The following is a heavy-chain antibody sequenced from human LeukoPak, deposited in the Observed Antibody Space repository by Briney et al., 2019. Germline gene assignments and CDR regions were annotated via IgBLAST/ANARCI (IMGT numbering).Heavy chain of an antibody. CDR1: GFTFSSYA. Sequence: PGGSLRLSCSASGFTFSSYAMHWVRQAPGKGLEHVSAISSNGGSTYYADSVKGRFTISRDNSKNTLYLQMSSLRAEDTAVYYCVKARSDHYYDNDAFDIWGQGTMVTVSS. CDR3: VKARSDHYYDNDAFDI. D-gene: IGHD3-22*01. J-gene: IGHJ3*02. V-gene: IGHV3-64D*09. CDR2: ISSNGGST.